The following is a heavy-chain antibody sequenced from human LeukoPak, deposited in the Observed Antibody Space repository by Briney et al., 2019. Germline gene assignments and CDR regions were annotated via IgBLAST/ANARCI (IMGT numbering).Heavy chain of an antibody. D-gene: IGHD3-10*01. Sequence: GGSLRLSCAASGFTFSSYAMHWVRQAPGKGLEWVAVISYDGSNKYNADSVKGRFTISRDNSKNTLYLQMNSLRAEDTAVYYCARGRWVWFGESFVGYWGQGTLVTVSS. J-gene: IGHJ4*02. CDR1: GFTFSSYA. CDR3: ARGRWVWFGESFVGY. CDR2: ISYDGSNK. V-gene: IGHV3-30*04.